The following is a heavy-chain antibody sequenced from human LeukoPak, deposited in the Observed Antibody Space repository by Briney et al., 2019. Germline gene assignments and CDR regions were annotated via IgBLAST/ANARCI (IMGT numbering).Heavy chain of an antibody. D-gene: IGHD1-26*01. CDR1: GFTFSSNS. CDR3: ARNSGSYQDYFDY. J-gene: IGHJ4*02. V-gene: IGHV3-21*01. CDR2: ISSSSSYI. Sequence: PGGSLRLSCAASGFTFSSNSMNWVRQAPGKGLEWVSSISSSSSYIYYADSVKGRFTISRDNAKNSLYLQMNSLRAEDTAVYYCARNSGSYQDYFDYWGQGTLVTVSS.